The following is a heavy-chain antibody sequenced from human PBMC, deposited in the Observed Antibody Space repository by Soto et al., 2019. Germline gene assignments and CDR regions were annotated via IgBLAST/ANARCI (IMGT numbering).Heavy chain of an antibody. V-gene: IGHV3-74*01. CDR2: INGDGSST. CDR3: ARGARNYYYFDC. Sequence: EVQLVESGGGLVQPGGSRRLPGLPSGLPFRNTWIHWFAQAPGKGLVWVSRINGDGSSTNYADSVKGQFTISRDNAKNTVYLQMNSLRVEDTAVYYCARGARNYYYFDCWGQGTLVTVSS. D-gene: IGHD1-7*01. J-gene: IGHJ4*02. CDR1: GLPFRNTW.